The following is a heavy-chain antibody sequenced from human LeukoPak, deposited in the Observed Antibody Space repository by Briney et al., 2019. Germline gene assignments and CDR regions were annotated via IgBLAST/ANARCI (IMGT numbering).Heavy chain of an antibody. CDR2: IKQDGSEK. Sequence: GGSLRLSCAASGFSFTYSWMAWVRQTPEKGLEWVANIKQDGSEKCYLDSVKGRFTISRDNAKNSLYLQMNSLRVEDTAVYYCARVLTGDLRSAFDIWGQGTMVTVSS. CDR1: GFSFTYSW. D-gene: IGHD7-27*01. J-gene: IGHJ3*02. V-gene: IGHV3-7*01. CDR3: ARVLTGDLRSAFDI.